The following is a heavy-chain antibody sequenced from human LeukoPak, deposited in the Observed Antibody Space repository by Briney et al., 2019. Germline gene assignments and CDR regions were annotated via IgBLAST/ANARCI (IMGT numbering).Heavy chain of an antibody. Sequence: GRSLRLSCAASGFTFSSHGIHWVRQAPGKGLEWVAVISYAGSDEYYADSVKGRFTISRDNSKNTLYLQMNSLRAEDTAVYYCAKSSSGGWYLLGDAFDIWGQGTMVTVSS. CDR1: GFTFSSHG. CDR3: AKSSSGGWYLLGDAFDI. J-gene: IGHJ3*02. CDR2: ISYAGSDE. D-gene: IGHD6-19*01. V-gene: IGHV3-30*18.